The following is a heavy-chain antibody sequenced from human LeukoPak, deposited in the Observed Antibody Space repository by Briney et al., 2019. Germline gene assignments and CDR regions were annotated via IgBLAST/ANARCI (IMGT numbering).Heavy chain of an antibody. Sequence: GGSLRLSCAASGFTFSNYAMSWVRQAPGKGLEWVSGITGSGGSTYYADSVKGRFTISRDNSKNTLYLQMNSLRAEDTAVYYCAKGSRSGGSYYFDYWGQGTLVTVSS. V-gene: IGHV3-23*01. CDR3: AKGSRSGGSYYFDY. J-gene: IGHJ4*02. D-gene: IGHD2-15*01. CDR1: GFTFSNYA. CDR2: ITGSGGST.